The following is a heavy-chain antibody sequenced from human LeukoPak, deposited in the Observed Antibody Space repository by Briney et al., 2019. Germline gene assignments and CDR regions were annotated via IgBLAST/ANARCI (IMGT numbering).Heavy chain of an antibody. V-gene: IGHV3-7*01. CDR3: ARYRHLGY. CDR1: GFTFSSHW. Sequence: GGSLRLSCAASGFTFSSHWMNWVRQAPGKGLEWVANINQNGGEKYYVDSVKGRFTISRDNGKNSLYLQMNSLRAEDTAVYYCARYRHLGYWGQGTLVTVSS. J-gene: IGHJ4*02. CDR2: INQNGGEK.